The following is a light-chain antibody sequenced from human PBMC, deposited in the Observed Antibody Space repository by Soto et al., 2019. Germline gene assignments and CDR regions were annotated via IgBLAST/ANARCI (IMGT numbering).Light chain of an antibody. CDR1: HNINTY. CDR2: AAS. V-gene: IGKV1-39*01. J-gene: IGKJ5*01. Sequence: DIQMTQSPSSLSASVGDRVAITCLASHNINTYLNWYQQRPGKAPRLLIYAASSVQGGVPSRFSGSGSGTDFTLTISSLEPEDFAVYYCQQRSNWPITFGQGTRLEIK. CDR3: QQRSNWPIT.